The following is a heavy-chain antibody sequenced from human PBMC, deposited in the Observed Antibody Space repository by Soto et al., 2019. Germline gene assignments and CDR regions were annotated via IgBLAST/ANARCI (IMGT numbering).Heavy chain of an antibody. Sequence: RRLSCAASGFTFSDCSMHWVRQAPGKGLEWVASTSYNGNNKYYGDSVKGRFTISRDNSKNTLHLEMITLRPEDTAVYYCAKDIKCEDFTYGYFYYGMDVWGQGTTVTVSS. CDR3: AKDIKCEDFTYGYFYYGMDV. D-gene: IGHD3-10*01. CDR1: GFTFSDCS. CDR2: TSYNGNNK. J-gene: IGHJ6*02. V-gene: IGHV3-30*18.